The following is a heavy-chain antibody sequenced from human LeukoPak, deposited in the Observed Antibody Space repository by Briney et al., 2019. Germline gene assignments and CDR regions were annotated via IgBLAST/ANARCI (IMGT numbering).Heavy chain of an antibody. D-gene: IGHD3-3*01. J-gene: IGHJ4*02. Sequence: ASVTVSCTASGYTFTGYYIHWVRQAPGQGLEWMGWINPNSGGTNYAQKFQGRVTVTRDTSISTAYMELSRLRSDDTAVYYCARDRGIYDFWSGYYYFDYWGQGTLVTVSS. CDR3: ARDRGIYDFWSGYYYFDY. CDR1: GYTFTGYY. CDR2: INPNSGGT. V-gene: IGHV1-2*02.